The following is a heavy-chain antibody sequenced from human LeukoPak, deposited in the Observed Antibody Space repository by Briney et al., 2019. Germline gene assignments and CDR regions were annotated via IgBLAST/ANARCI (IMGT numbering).Heavy chain of an antibody. J-gene: IGHJ3*01. CDR1: GGTFSRHA. D-gene: IGHD5-18*01. CDR3: ARDAPSETAMVAAFDV. CDR2: IIPIFGSP. Sequence: SVKVSCKAYGGTFSRHAISWVRQAPGQGLEWMGGIIPIFGSPNYAQKFQGRLTITADRYTNTAYMELSSLKSEDTAVYYCARDAPSETAMVAAFDVWGQGTLLTVSS. V-gene: IGHV1-69*06.